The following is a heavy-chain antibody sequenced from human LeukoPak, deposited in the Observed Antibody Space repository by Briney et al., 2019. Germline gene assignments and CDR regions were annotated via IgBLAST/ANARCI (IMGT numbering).Heavy chain of an antibody. Sequence: GGSLRLSCAASGFTFSDYYMSWIRQAPGKGLEWVSYISSSGSTIYYADSVKGRFTISRDNAKNPLYLQMNSLRAEDTAVYYCAGDGYSYGYGPVYPWGQGTLVTVSS. J-gene: IGHJ5*02. CDR2: ISSSGSTI. V-gene: IGHV3-11*01. CDR3: AGDGYSYGYGPVYP. CDR1: GFTFSDYY. D-gene: IGHD5-18*01.